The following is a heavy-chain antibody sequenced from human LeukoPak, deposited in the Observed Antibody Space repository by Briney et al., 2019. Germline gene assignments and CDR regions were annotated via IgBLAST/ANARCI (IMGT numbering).Heavy chain of an antibody. V-gene: IGHV4-59*01. J-gene: IGHJ4*02. CDR2: IYYSGST. D-gene: IGHD1-26*01. CDR3: ARAVGGAVGY. CDR1: GGSISTYY. Sequence: SETLSLTCTVSGGSISTYYWSWIRQPPGKGLEWIGYIYYSGSTNYNPSLKSRVTISVDTSKNQFSPKLSSVTATDTAVYYCARAVGGAVGYWGQGTLVTVSS.